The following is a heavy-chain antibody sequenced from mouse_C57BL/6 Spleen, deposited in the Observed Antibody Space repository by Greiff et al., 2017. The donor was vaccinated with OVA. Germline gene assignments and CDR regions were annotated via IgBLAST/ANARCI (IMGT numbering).Heavy chain of an antibody. D-gene: IGHD2-1*01. CDR3: ARDLLWEAY. Sequence: EVKLQESGPGLVKPSQSLSLTCSVTGYSITSGYYWNWIRQFPGNKLEWMGYISYDGSNNYNPSLKNRISITRDTSKNQFFLKLNSVTTEDTATYYCARDLLWEAYWGQGTLVTVSA. J-gene: IGHJ3*01. CDR1: GYSITSGYY. CDR2: ISYDGSN. V-gene: IGHV3-6*01.